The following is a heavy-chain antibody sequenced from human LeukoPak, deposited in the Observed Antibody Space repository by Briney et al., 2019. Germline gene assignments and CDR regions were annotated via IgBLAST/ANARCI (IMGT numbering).Heavy chain of an antibody. D-gene: IGHD3-22*01. V-gene: IGHV4-39*01. CDR3: ARLVVIIWYYFDY. Sequence: PSETLSLTCTVSGGSISSSDYYWGWIRQPPGKGLEWIGSIYYSGSTYYNPSLKSRVTISVDTSKNQFSLKLSSVTAADTAVYYCARLVVIIWYYFDYWGQGTLVTVSS. CDR2: IYYSGST. J-gene: IGHJ4*02. CDR1: GGSISSSDYY.